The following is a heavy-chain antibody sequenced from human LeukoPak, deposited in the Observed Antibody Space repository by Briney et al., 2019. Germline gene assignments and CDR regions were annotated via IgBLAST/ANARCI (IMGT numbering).Heavy chain of an antibody. CDR1: GVSISSGGYS. CDR3: ARGIGSSRQKYNWFDP. CDR2: IYHSGST. V-gene: IGHV4-30-2*01. J-gene: IGHJ5*02. Sequence: PSETLSLTCTVSGVSISSGGYSWSWIRQPPGKGLEWIGYIYHSGSTYYNPSLKSRVTISVDRSKNQFSLKLSSVTAADAAVYYCARGIGSSRQKYNWFDPWGQGTLVTVSS. D-gene: IGHD1-1*01.